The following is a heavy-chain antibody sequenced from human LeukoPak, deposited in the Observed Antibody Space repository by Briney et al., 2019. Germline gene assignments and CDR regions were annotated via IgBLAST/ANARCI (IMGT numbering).Heavy chain of an antibody. J-gene: IGHJ3*02. CDR1: GYSISSGYY. Sequence: SETLSLTCTVSGYSISSGYYWGWIRQPPGKGLEWIGSIYHSGSTYYNPSLKSRVTISVDTSKNQFSLKLSSVTAADTAVYYCATSTSGSYLGAFDIWGQGTMVTVSS. CDR2: IYHSGST. V-gene: IGHV4-38-2*02. D-gene: IGHD3-10*01. CDR3: ATSTSGSYLGAFDI.